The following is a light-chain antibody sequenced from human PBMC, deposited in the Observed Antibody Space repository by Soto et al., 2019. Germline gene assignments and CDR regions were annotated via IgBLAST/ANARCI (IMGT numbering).Light chain of an antibody. V-gene: IGLV2-14*01. CDR3: SSYTSNTTPYV. CDR2: DVT. CDR1: SSVVGAYNY. Sequence: SALTQPASLYGTPGQTIAISCTGTSSVVGAYNYVSWYQQHPGKVPKLVIYDVTNRPSGVSDRFSGSESGNTASLTIPGLQAEDEADYHCSSYTSNTTPYVFGTGTKVPVL. J-gene: IGLJ1*01.